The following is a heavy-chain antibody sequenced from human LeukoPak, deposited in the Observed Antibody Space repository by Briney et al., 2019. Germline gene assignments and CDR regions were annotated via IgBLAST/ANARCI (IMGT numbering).Heavy chain of an antibody. CDR1: GFTFSSYS. CDR2: ISSSSSTI. V-gene: IGHV3-48*04. D-gene: IGHD3-10*01. CDR3: ARENYYTSGSFSYWYFDL. Sequence: GGSLRLSCAASGFTFSSYSMNWVRQAPGKGLEWVSYISSSSSTIYYADSMKGRFTVSRDNAKNSLYLQMNSLRAEDTAVYYCARENYYTSGSFSYWYFDLWGRGILVTVSS. J-gene: IGHJ2*01.